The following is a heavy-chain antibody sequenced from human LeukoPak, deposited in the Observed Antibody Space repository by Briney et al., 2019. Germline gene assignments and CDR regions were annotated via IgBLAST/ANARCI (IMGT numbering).Heavy chain of an antibody. J-gene: IGHJ6*02. CDR3: ARDRLVTGKGYYYYYGMDV. Sequence: PGGSLRLSCAASGFTVSSNYMSWVRRAPGKGLEWGSVIYSGGSTYYADSVKGRFTISRDNSKNTLYLQMNSLRAEDTAVYYCARDRLVTGKGYYYYYGMDVWGQGTTVTVSS. D-gene: IGHD2-8*02. CDR2: IYSGGST. CDR1: GFTVSSNY. V-gene: IGHV3-53*01.